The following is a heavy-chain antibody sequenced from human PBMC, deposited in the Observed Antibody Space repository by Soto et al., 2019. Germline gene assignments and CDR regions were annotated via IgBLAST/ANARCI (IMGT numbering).Heavy chain of an antibody. CDR1: GSTFTGYY. CDR2: INPNSGGT. V-gene: IGHV1-2*02. CDR3: ARGSGVGIYEFWRGYVSSCGRDV. Sequence: GASVKVSCKASGSTFTGYYMHWVRQAPGQGREWMGWINPNSGGTNYAQKFQGRVTMTRDTSISTAYMELRRLRSYATAVYYCARGSGVGIYEFWRGYVSSCGRDVGGQGTTVTVSS. D-gene: IGHD3-3*01. J-gene: IGHJ6*02.